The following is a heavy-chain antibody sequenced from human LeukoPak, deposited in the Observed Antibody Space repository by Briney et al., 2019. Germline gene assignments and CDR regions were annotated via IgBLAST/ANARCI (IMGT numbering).Heavy chain of an antibody. J-gene: IGHJ6*04. Sequence: PGGSLRLSCAASGFTFSSYEMNWVRQAPGKGLEWVSYISSNGSNRYYADSVKGRFTISRDNAKNSVYLQMNSLRAEDTAVYYCAELGITMIGGVWGKGTTVTISS. V-gene: IGHV3-48*03. CDR3: AELGITMIGGV. CDR1: GFTFSSYE. CDR2: ISSNGSNR. D-gene: IGHD3-10*02.